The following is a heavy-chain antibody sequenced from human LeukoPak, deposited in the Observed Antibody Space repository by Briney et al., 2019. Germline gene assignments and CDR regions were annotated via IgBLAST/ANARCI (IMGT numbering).Heavy chain of an antibody. V-gene: IGHV4-34*01. CDR2: INHSGST. CDR3: ARIPTWIQLWLHGAFDI. CDR1: GGSFSGYN. Sequence: PSETLSLTCAVYGGSFSGYNWSWLRQPPGKGLEWIGEINHSGSTNYNPSLKSRVTISVDTSKNQFSLKLSSGTAADTAVYYCARIPTWIQLWLHGAFDIWGQGTMVTVSS. J-gene: IGHJ3*02. D-gene: IGHD5-18*01.